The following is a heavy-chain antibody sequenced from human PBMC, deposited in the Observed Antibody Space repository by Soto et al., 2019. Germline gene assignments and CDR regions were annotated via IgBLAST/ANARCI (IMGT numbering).Heavy chain of an antibody. Sequence: GGSLRLSCAASGFPFSNFVMSLVRQFPGKGLEWVSSITGSGGSAYYADSVKGRFTISRDNSKSTVFLEMSSLGAADTAVYYCAVHLGKTDYRLDVWGQGTTVTVSS. CDR3: AVHLGKTDYRLDV. D-gene: IGHD4-4*01. CDR2: ITGSGGSA. V-gene: IGHV3-23*01. J-gene: IGHJ6*02. CDR1: GFPFSNFV.